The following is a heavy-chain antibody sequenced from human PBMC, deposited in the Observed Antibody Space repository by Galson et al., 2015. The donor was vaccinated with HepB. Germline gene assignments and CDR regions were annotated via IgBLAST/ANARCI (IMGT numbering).Heavy chain of an antibody. J-gene: IGHJ6*03. CDR1: GYTFAGYY. Sequence: SVKVSCKASGYTFAGYYLHWVRQAPGQGLEWMGWINPNNGSTNYAQKFQGRVTMTRDTSISTVYMELSRLRSDDTAVYYCARDANPRTIYYYYYYLDVWGKGTTVTVSS. D-gene: IGHD3-3*01. CDR2: INPNNGST. V-gene: IGHV1-2*02. CDR3: ARDANPRTIYYYYYYLDV.